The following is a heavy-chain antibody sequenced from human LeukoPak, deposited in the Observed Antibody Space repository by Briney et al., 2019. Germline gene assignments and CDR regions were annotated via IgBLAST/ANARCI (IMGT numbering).Heavy chain of an antibody. V-gene: IGHV4-39*07. J-gene: IGHJ4*02. CDR2: IYYSGST. Sequence: SETLSLTCAVYGGSFSSYYWGWIRQPPGKGLEWIGSIYYSGSTYYNPSLKSRVTISVDTSKSQFSLKLSSVTAADTAVYYCAREVADILTGYYLHFDYWGQGTLVTVSS. CDR3: AREVADILTGYYLHFDY. CDR1: GGSFSSYY. D-gene: IGHD3-9*01.